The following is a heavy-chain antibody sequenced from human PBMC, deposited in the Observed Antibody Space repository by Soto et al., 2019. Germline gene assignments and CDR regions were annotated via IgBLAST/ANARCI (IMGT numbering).Heavy chain of an antibody. CDR3: AKDRPTTTSYIHNYFDY. Sequence: EVQLLESGGGLVRPGGSLRLSCVVSGFTLRSYAMNWVRQAPGKGLEWVAAISGSGAATYYAKSVKGRFTISRENSKNNLHLEMTGLRAEDTAVYYCAKDRPTTTSYIHNYFDYWGQGALVTVSS. CDR2: ISGSGAAT. D-gene: IGHD1-1*01. CDR1: GFTLRSYA. J-gene: IGHJ4*02. V-gene: IGHV3-23*01.